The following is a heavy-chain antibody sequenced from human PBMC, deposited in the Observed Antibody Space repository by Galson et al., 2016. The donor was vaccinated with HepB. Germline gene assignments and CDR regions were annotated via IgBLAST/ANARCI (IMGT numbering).Heavy chain of an antibody. CDR2: IKNDGSYA. D-gene: IGHD2-2*01. J-gene: IGHJ4*02. V-gene: IGHV3-74*01. Sequence: SLRLSCAASGFTFSTYWMHWVRQMPGKGLLWVSRIKNDGSYASYAESVKGRFTVSRDNAKNTLYLQMNNLRPEDTAGYYCARGGVVVPAAMDDFWGQGTLVTVSS. CDR3: ARGGVVVPAAMDDF. CDR1: GFTFSTYW.